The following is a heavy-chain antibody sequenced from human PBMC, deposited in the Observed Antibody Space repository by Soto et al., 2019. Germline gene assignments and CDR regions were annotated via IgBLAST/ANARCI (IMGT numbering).Heavy chain of an antibody. CDR1: GFTFSSYW. V-gene: IGHV3-74*01. Sequence: VHLVESGGGLVQTGGSLRLSCAASGFTFSSYWMHWVRQAPGKGLVWVSRINSDGTTTNFADSVKGRFTISRDNAQNTLFLQMNGLRAKDTAVYYCARGLYHKYGQDYWGRGTLVTVSS. J-gene: IGHJ4*02. CDR2: INSDGTTT. CDR3: ARGLYHKYGQDY. D-gene: IGHD2-2*01.